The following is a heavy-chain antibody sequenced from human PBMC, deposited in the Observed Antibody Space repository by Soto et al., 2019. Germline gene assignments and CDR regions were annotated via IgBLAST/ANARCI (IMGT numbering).Heavy chain of an antibody. J-gene: IGHJ4*02. D-gene: IGHD3-3*01. CDR2: ISFDGSSQ. CDR3: ARVTHYYDFWSGPPPLDY. CDR1: GFTFSDYA. V-gene: IGHV3-30-3*01. Sequence: GGSLRLSCAASGFTFSDYAIHWVRQTPGKGLEWLAVISFDGSSQYYADPVKGRFTISRDNSKSTLFLQMDSLRPGDTAVYYCARVTHYYDFWSGPPPLDYWGQGTLVTVSS.